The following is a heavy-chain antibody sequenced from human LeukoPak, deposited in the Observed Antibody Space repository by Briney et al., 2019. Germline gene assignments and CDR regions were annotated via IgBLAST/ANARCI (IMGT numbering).Heavy chain of an antibody. CDR3: ARPATGYCSSAGCHWDS. CDR2: ISASSDFI. D-gene: IGHD2-2*01. V-gene: IGHV3-21*01. J-gene: IGHJ4*02. CDR1: GFTFSTHS. Sequence: GGSLRLSCAASGFTFSTHSMYWVRQAPGKGLEWVSSISASSDFIHYAESVRGRFTISRDNAKNSLYLQMNSLGAQDTAVYYCARPATGYCSSAGCHWDSWGQGTLVTVSS.